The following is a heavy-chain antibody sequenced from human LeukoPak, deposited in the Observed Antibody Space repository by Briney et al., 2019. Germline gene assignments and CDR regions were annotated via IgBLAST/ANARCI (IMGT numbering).Heavy chain of an antibody. CDR3: ARGLVVVDPGPYYFDY. CDR1: GGTFSGYA. CDR2: IIPIFGTA. D-gene: IGHD3-22*01. Sequence: SVKVSCKASGGTFSGYAISWVRQAPGQGLEWMGGIIPIFGTANYAQKFQGRVTITADESTSTAYMELSSLRSEDTAVYYCARGLVVVDPGPYYFDYWGQGTLVTVSS. V-gene: IGHV1-69*13. J-gene: IGHJ4*02.